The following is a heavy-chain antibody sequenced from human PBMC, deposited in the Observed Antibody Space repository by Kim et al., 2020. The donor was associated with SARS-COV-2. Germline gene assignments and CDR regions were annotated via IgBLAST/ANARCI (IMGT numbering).Heavy chain of an antibody. Sequence: ASVKVSCKASGYTFISYYMHWVRQAPGQGLEWMGVINPSGGNRRYAQKFQDRVTMTRDTSTSTVYMELSSLRSEDAAVYYCASQHITPALSTDYWGHGTLVIVSS. V-gene: IGHV1-46*01. CDR3: ASQHITPALSTDY. D-gene: IGHD2-21*01. CDR2: INPSGGNR. CDR1: GYTFISYY. J-gene: IGHJ4*01.